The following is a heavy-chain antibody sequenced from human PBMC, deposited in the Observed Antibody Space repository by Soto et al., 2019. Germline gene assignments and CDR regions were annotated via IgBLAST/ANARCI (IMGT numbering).Heavy chain of an antibody. CDR3: ARGGEDYDFWSGXSPDRYYYYYYLAV. CDR1: GYTFTSYY. D-gene: IGHD3-3*01. CDR2: INPSGGST. V-gene: IGHV1-46*03. Sequence: VKVSCKASGYTFTSYYMHWVRQAPGQGLEWMGIINPSGGSTSYAQKFQGRVTMTRDTSTSTVYMELSSLRSEDTAVYYCARGGEDYDFWSGXSPDRYYYYYYLAVWGKGTTVTVSS. J-gene: IGHJ6*03.